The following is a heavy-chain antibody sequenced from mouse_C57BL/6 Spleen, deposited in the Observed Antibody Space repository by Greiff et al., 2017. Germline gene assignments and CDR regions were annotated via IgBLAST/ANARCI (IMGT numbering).Heavy chain of an antibody. D-gene: IGHD1-1*01. Sequence: QVQLKQSGAELVKPGASVKISCKASGYAFSSYWMNWVKQRPGKGLEWIGQIYPGDGDTNYNGKFKGKATLTADKSSSTAYMQLSSLTSEDSAVYFCARSKGYYYGSSSFFDYWGQGTTLTVSS. CDR2: IYPGDGDT. J-gene: IGHJ2*01. V-gene: IGHV1-80*01. CDR1: GYAFSSYW. CDR3: ARSKGYYYGSSSFFDY.